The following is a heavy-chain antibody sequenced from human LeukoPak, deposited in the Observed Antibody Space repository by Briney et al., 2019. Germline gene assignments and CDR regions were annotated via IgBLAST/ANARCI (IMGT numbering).Heavy chain of an antibody. CDR3: ARGGVNTFWSGYYGDAFDI. Sequence: GGSLRLSCAAAGFTFSSYWMSWVRQAPGKGLEWVANIKQDGSEKYYVDSVKGRFTISRDNAKNSLYLQMNSLRAEDTAVYYCARGGVNTFWSGYYGDAFDIWGQGTMVTVSS. CDR1: GFTFSSYW. V-gene: IGHV3-7*01. D-gene: IGHD3-3*01. CDR2: IKQDGSEK. J-gene: IGHJ3*02.